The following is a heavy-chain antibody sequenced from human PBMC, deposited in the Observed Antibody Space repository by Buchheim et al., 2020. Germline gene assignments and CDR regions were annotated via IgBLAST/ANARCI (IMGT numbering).Heavy chain of an antibody. Sequence: QVHLVESGGGVVQPGRSLRLSCEASGFTFSTYGLHWVRQAPGKALEWVGVIWNDGSKKYYADSVKGRFTISRDDSKNTVYLQMNSLRVEDMGVYYCVRDNWDTTVETRFDSWGQGTL. CDR2: IWNDGSKK. CDR3: VRDNWDTTVETRFDS. D-gene: IGHD5-18*01. J-gene: IGHJ5*01. V-gene: IGHV3-33*01. CDR1: GFTFSTYG.